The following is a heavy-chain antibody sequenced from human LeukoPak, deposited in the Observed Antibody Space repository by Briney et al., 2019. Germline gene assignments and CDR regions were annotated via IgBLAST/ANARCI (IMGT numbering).Heavy chain of an antibody. CDR1: GDSVSSNSAA. V-gene: IGHV6-1*01. Sequence: SQTLSLTCAISGDSVSSNSAAWNWIRQSPSRGLEWLGRTYYRSKWYNDYAVSVKSRITINPDTSKNQFSLQLNSVTPEDTAVYYCARVVAVAGYYYYYMDVWGKGTTVTVSS. D-gene: IGHD6-19*01. J-gene: IGHJ6*03. CDR3: ARVVAVAGYYYYYMDV. CDR2: TYYRSKWYN.